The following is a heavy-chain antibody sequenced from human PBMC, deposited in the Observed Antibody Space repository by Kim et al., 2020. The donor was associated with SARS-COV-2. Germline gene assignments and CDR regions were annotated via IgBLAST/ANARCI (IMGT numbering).Heavy chain of an antibody. J-gene: IGHJ6*02. CDR3: ARVAGGISLYYYGMDV. CDR2: IKQDGSEK. Sequence: GGSLRLSCAASGFTFSSYWMSWVRQAPGKGLEWVANIKQDGSEKYYVDSVKGRFTISRDNAKNSLYLQMNSLRAEDTAVYYCARVAGGISLYYYGMDVWGQGTTVTVSS. CDR1: GFTFSSYW. V-gene: IGHV3-7*05. D-gene: IGHD6-13*01.